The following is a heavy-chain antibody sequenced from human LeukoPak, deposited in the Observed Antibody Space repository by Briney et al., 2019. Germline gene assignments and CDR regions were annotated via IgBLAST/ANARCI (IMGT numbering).Heavy chain of an antibody. CDR2: IYYSGST. CDR1: GGSISSSGYY. D-gene: IGHD6-19*01. V-gene: IGHV4-39*07. Sequence: PSETLSLTCTVSGGSISSSGYYWGWIRQPPGKGLECIGTIYYSGSTYSNPSLKSRVTISVDTSKNQFSLKLSSVTAADTALYYCARLSAWYVGYFQHWGQGTLVTVFS. J-gene: IGHJ1*01. CDR3: ARLSAWYVGYFQH.